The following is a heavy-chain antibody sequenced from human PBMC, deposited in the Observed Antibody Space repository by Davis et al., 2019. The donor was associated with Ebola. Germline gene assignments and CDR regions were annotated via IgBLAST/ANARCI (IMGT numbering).Heavy chain of an antibody. D-gene: IGHD2-21*01. V-gene: IGHV3-23*01. CDR3: TTYRVSGY. Sequence: PGGSLRLSCAASGFSFSSYSMSWVRQAPGKGLEWVSVIDGIGGGTYYADSVKGRFTISRDTAKNTLYLQMNSLRVEDTAIYYCTTYRVSGYWGQGTLVTVSS. CDR2: IDGIGGGT. CDR1: GFSFSSYS. J-gene: IGHJ4*02.